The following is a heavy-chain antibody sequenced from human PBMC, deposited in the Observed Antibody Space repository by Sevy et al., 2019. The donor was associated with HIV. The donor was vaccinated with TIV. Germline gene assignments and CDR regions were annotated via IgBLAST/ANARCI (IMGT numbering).Heavy chain of an antibody. CDR3: AKGKPFYDSSGGGYFDY. V-gene: IGHV3-23*01. D-gene: IGHD3-22*01. Sequence: GGSLRLSCAASGFTFSSYAMSWVRQAPGKGLEWVSAISGSGGSTYYADSVKGWFTISRDNSKNTLYLQMNSLRAEDTAVYYCAKGKPFYDSSGGGYFDYWGQGTLVTVSS. CDR2: ISGSGGST. CDR1: GFTFSSYA. J-gene: IGHJ4*02.